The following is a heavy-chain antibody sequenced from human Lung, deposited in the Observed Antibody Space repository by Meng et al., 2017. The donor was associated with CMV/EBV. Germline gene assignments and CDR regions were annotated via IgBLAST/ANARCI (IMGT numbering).Heavy chain of an antibody. CDR1: GGSISSGGYY. V-gene: IGHV4-31*03. CDR2: IHSSGST. CDR3: ARASYGSGSPLGESWFDP. J-gene: IGHJ5*02. D-gene: IGHD3-10*01. Sequence: GLLEESGPGLVMPSQTLSLTCTVSGGSISSGGYYWSWIRQHPGKGLEWIGYIHSSGSTYYNPSLRSRLTISVDTSKNQFSLKLSSVTAADTAVYYCARASYGSGSPLGESWFDPWGQGTLVTVSS.